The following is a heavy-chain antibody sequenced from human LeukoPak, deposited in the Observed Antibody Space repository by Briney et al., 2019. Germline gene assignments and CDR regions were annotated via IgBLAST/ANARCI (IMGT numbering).Heavy chain of an antibody. CDR2: INPNSGGT. J-gene: IGHJ3*02. D-gene: IGHD3-10*01. V-gene: IGHV1-2*02. CDR3: ARGIAYYYGSGSYYNGAFDI. Sequence: GASVKVSCKASGYTFTGYYMHWVRQAPGQGLEWMGWINPNSGGTNYAQKFQGRVTMTRDTSISTAYMELSRLRSDDTAVYYCARGIAYYYGSGSYYNGAFDIWGQGTMVTVSS. CDR1: GYTFTGYY.